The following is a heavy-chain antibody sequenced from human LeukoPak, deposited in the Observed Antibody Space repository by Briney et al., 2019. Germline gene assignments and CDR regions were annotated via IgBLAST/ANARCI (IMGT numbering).Heavy chain of an antibody. D-gene: IGHD3-16*02. CDR2: ISAYNGNT. J-gene: IGHJ4*02. CDR3: ARDNYYDYVWGSYRN. Sequence: ASVKVSCKASGGTFSSYGISWVRQAPGQGLEWMGWISAYNGNTNYAQKLQGRVTMTTDTSTSTAYMELRSLRSDDTAVYYCARDNYYDYVWGSYRNWGQGTLVTVSS. V-gene: IGHV1-18*01. CDR1: GGTFSSYG.